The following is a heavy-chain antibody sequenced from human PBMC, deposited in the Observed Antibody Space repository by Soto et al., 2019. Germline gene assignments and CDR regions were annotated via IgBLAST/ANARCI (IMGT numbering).Heavy chain of an antibody. Sequence: PSETLSLTCTVSGGSISSYYWSWIRQPAGKGLEWIGRIYTSGSTNYNPSLKSRVTMSVDTSKNQFSLKLSSVTAADTAVYYCTRDGYSSSWYYYAMDVWGQGTAVTVSS. CDR2: IYTSGST. CDR1: GGSISSYY. V-gene: IGHV4-4*07. J-gene: IGHJ6*02. D-gene: IGHD6-13*01. CDR3: TRDGYSSSWYYYAMDV.